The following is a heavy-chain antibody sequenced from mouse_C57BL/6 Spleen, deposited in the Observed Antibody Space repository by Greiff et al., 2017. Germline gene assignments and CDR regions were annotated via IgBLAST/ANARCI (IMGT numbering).Heavy chain of an antibody. J-gene: IGHJ2*01. CDR3: ARRSDYFDY. Sequence: DVQLQESGPGLVKPSQSLSLTCSVTGYSITSGYYWNWIRQFPGNKLEWMGYISYDGSNNYNPSLKNRISITRDTSKNQFFLKLNSVTTEDTATYYCARRSDYFDYWGQGTTLTVSS. V-gene: IGHV3-6*01. CDR1: GYSITSGYY. CDR2: ISYDGSN.